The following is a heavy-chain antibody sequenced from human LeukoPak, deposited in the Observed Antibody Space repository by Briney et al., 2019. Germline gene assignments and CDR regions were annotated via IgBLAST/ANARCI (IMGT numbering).Heavy chain of an antibody. J-gene: IGHJ6*03. D-gene: IGHD2-21*02. V-gene: IGHV3-74*01. CDR3: AKVAYCGGDCYSLDYYYMDV. Sequence: PGGSLRLSCAASGFTLRNYWMHWVRQTQGKGLLWVSRINGDGTSATYAGSVKGRFTISRDNAKNTLYLQMNSLRAEDTAVYYCAKVAYCGGDCYSLDYYYMDVWGKGTTVTVSS. CDR2: INGDGTSA. CDR1: GFTLRNYW.